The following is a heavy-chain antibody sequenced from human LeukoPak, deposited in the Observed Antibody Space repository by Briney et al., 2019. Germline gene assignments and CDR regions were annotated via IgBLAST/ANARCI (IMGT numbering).Heavy chain of an antibody. CDR3: ARDESLYYDLWSGYYPNWFDP. D-gene: IGHD3-3*01. CDR2: IYYSGST. J-gene: IGHJ5*02. V-gene: IGHV4-39*07. CDR1: GGSISSSSYY. Sequence: PSETLSLTCTVSGGSISSSSYYWGWIRQPPGKGLEWIGSIYYSGSTYYNPSLKSRVTTSVDTSKNQFSLKLSSVTAADTAVYYCARDESLYYDLWSGYYPNWFDPWGQGTLVTVSS.